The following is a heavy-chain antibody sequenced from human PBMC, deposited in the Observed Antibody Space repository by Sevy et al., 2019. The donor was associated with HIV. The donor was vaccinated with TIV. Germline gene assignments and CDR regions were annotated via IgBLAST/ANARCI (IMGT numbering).Heavy chain of an antibody. CDR3: ARQYCSSTSCSRAFDY. D-gene: IGHD2-2*01. CDR2: IGTAGDT. J-gene: IGHJ4*02. V-gene: IGHV3-13*01. Sequence: GGSLRLSCAASEFTFSSYDMHWVRQATGKGLEWVSAIGTAGDTYYPGSVKGRFTISRENAKNSLYLQMNSLRAGDTAVYYCARQYCSSTSCSRAFDYWGQGTLVTVSS. CDR1: EFTFSSYD.